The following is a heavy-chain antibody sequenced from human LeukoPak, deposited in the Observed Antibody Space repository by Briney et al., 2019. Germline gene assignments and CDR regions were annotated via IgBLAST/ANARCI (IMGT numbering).Heavy chain of an antibody. CDR1: DGSVGSRSSY. V-gene: IGHV4-39*01. Sequence: PSETLSLTCAVSDGSVGSRSSYWAWIRQSPGNGLEWIGIISVNGLTYYNPSLRSRVAMSVDTSKRQFSLKVNSVTAADTAVYYCARSYDTDYWGQGTLVTVSS. CDR3: ARSYDTDY. D-gene: IGHD3-22*01. J-gene: IGHJ4*02. CDR2: ISVNGLT.